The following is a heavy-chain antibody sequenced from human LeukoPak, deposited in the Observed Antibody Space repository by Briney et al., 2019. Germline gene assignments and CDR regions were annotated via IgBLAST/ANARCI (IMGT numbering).Heavy chain of an antibody. CDR3: ARVSGYSYGGNDY. D-gene: IGHD5-18*01. J-gene: IGHJ4*02. Sequence: SETLSLTCAVYGGSFSGYYWSWIRQPPGKGLEWIGEINHSGSTNYNPSLKSRVTISVDTSKNQFSLKLSSVTAADTAVYYCARVSGYSYGGNDYWGQGTLVTVSS. CDR2: INHSGST. CDR1: GGSFSGYY. V-gene: IGHV4-34*01.